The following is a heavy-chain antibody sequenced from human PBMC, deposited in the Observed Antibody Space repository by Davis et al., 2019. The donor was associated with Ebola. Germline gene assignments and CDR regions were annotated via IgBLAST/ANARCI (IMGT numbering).Heavy chain of an antibody. J-gene: IGHJ4*02. CDR1: GSTVSSNY. CDR2: IYSGGST. D-gene: IGHD5-12*01. CDR3: ARGLTAYSGYAY. V-gene: IGHV3-66*01. Sequence: GESLKISCAASGSTVSSNYMSWVRQAPGKGLEWVSVIYSGGSTYYADSVKGRFTISRDNSKNTLYLQMNSLRAEDTAVYYCARGLTAYSGYAYWGQGTLVTVSS.